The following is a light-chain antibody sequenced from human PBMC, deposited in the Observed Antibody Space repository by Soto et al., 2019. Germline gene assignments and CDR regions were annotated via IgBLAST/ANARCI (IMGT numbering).Light chain of an antibody. CDR2: DAS. V-gene: IGKV3D-15*01. Sequence: EIVMTQSPATLSVSSGEGITLSCRASQSVKNHLAWYQHKPGQSPRLLIYDASTRATGVPARFSAGGSGTEFTLVISSXXXXXXXXXXCQEYNAWPPGTFGQGTKVEIK. CDR1: QSVKNH. CDR3: QEYNAWPPGT. J-gene: IGKJ1*01.